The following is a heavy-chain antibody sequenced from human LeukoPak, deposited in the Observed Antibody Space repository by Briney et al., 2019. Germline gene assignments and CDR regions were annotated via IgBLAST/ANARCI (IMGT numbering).Heavy chain of an antibody. Sequence: SSQTLSLTCTVSGGSISSGSYYWSWIRQPAGKGLEWIGRIYTSGSTNYNPSLKSRVTISVDTSKNQFSLKLSSVTAADTAVYYCARDRYSYGSYYYCYYMDVWGKGTTVTVSS. V-gene: IGHV4-61*02. J-gene: IGHJ6*03. CDR3: ARDRYSYGSYYYCYYMDV. CDR2: IYTSGST. D-gene: IGHD5-18*01. CDR1: GGSISSGSYY.